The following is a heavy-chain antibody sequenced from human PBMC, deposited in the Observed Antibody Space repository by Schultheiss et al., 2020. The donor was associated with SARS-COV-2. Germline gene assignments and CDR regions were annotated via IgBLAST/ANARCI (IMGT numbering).Heavy chain of an antibody. D-gene: IGHD3-16*01. V-gene: IGHV1-69*13. Sequence: SVKVSCKASGYTFTSYGISWVRQAPGQGLEWMGGIIPIFGTANYAQKFQGRVTITADESTSTAYMELSSLRSEDTAVYYCARDRGWGSIAYDPKPYGMDVWGQGTTVTVSS. CDR2: IIPIFGTA. CDR3: ARDRGWGSIAYDPKPYGMDV. CDR1: GYTFTSYG. J-gene: IGHJ6*02.